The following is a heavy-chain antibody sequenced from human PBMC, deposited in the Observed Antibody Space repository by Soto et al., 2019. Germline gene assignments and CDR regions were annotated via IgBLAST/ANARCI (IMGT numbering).Heavy chain of an antibody. D-gene: IGHD2-2*01. Sequence: QVQLVQSGAEVKKPGASVKVSCKASGYTLTSYGISWVRQAPGQGLEWMGWISAYNGNTNYAQKLEGRVTMTTDTSTSTAYMELRSLRSDDTAVYYCARGPSGTDIVLVPAALFAHYYYGMDVWGQGTTVTVSS. CDR3: ARGPSGTDIVLVPAALFAHYYYGMDV. V-gene: IGHV1-18*01. J-gene: IGHJ6*02. CDR2: ISAYNGNT. CDR1: GYTLTSYG.